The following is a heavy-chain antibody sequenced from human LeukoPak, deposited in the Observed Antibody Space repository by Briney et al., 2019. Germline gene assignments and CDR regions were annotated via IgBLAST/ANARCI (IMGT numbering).Heavy chain of an antibody. CDR2: ISYDGSNK. CDR3: ARDSGGRDYHYYYYGMDV. J-gene: IGHJ6*02. CDR1: RFTFSSYA. D-gene: IGHD4-17*01. Sequence: GRSLRLSCAASRFTFSSYAMHWVRQAPGKGLEWVAVISYDGSNKYYADSVKGRFTISRDNSKNTLYLQMNSLRAEDTAVYYCARDSGGRDYHYYYYGMDVWGQGTTVTVSS. V-gene: IGHV3-30-3*01.